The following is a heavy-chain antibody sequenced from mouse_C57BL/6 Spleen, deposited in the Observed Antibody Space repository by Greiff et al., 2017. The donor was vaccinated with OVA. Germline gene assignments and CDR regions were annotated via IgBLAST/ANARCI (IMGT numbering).Heavy chain of an antibody. Sequence: VQLQQSGAELVKPGASVKISCKASGYAFSSYWMNWVKQRPGKGLEWIGQIYPGDGDTNYNGKFKGKATLTADKSSSTAYMQLSSLTSEDSAVYFCARNGGSSWYFDVWGTGTTVTVSS. V-gene: IGHV1-80*01. CDR3: ARNGGSSWYFDV. CDR2: IYPGDGDT. D-gene: IGHD1-1*01. CDR1: GYAFSSYW. J-gene: IGHJ1*03.